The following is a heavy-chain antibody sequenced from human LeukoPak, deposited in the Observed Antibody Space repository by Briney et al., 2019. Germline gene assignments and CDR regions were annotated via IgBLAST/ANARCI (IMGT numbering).Heavy chain of an antibody. Sequence: GGSLRLSCVASGFTFSSYWMHWVRQDPRKGLVWVSRINGDGRNINYADSVRGRFTISRENAKNSLYLQMNSLRAGDTAVYYCARERGYSSSWKSRGAFDIWGQGTMVTVSS. CDR2: INGDGRNI. V-gene: IGHV3-74*01. CDR1: GFTFSSYW. D-gene: IGHD6-13*01. J-gene: IGHJ3*02. CDR3: ARERGYSSSWKSRGAFDI.